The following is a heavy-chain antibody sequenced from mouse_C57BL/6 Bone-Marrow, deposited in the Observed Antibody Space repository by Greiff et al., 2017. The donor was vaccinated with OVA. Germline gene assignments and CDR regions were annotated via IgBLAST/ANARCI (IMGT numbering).Heavy chain of an antibody. V-gene: IGHV5-16*01. J-gene: IGHJ2*01. Sequence: EVQRVESEGGLVQPGSSMKLSCTASGFTFSDYYMAWVRQVPEKGLEWVANIHYDGSSTYYLDSLKSRFIISRDNAKNILYLQMSSLKSEDTATYYCARERLGRGYFDYWGQGTTLTVSS. CDR1: GFTFSDYY. D-gene: IGHD4-1*01. CDR3: ARERLGRGYFDY. CDR2: IHYDGSST.